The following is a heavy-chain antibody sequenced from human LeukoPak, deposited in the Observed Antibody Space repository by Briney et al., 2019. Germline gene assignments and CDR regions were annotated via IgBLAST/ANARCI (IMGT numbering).Heavy chain of an antibody. CDR1: GFTFRSYS. Sequence: PGGSLRLSCAASGFTFRSYSMNWVRQAPGEGLEWVSYISSSGSTIYYADSVKGRFTISRDNAKNSLYLQMNSLRAEDTAIYYCARVSSSLSAWGQGTLVTVSS. J-gene: IGHJ5*02. V-gene: IGHV3-48*04. CDR2: ISSSGSTI. D-gene: IGHD3-16*02. CDR3: ARVSSSLSA.